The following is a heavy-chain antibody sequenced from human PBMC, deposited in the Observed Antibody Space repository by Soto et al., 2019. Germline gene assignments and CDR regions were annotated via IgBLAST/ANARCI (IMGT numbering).Heavy chain of an antibody. Sequence: PSDTLALTCIVSCGSITSYHCICIRQFPGKGLEWIAYIYYSGSTNYNPSLKSRVTISVDTSKNQFSLKLSSVTAADTAVYYCARLYGSGSYLDYWGQGTLVTVSS. CDR3: ARLYGSGSYLDY. CDR1: CGSITSYH. CDR2: IYYSGST. D-gene: IGHD3-10*01. J-gene: IGHJ4*02. V-gene: IGHV4-59*01.